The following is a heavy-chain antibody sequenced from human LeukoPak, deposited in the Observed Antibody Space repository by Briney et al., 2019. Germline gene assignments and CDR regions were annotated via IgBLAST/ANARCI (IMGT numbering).Heavy chain of an antibody. CDR1: GGSISSSSYY. V-gene: IGHV4-39*07. D-gene: IGHD6-19*01. Sequence: PSETLSLTCTVSGGSISSSSYYWGWIRQPPGKGLEWIGSIYYSGSTYYNPSLKSRVTISVDTSKNQFSLKLSSVTAADTAVYYCARTFTGYSSGWDTGFYYYYMDVWGKGTTVTISS. CDR2: IYYSGST. CDR3: ARTFTGYSSGWDTGFYYYYMDV. J-gene: IGHJ6*03.